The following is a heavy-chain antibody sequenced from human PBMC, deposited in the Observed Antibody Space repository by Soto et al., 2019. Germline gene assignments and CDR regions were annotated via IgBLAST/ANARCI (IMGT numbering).Heavy chain of an antibody. CDR2: IDHSGST. D-gene: IGHD3-16*01. V-gene: IGHV4-34*01. J-gene: IGHJ4*02. CDR3: ARVEYTYNYRGLDY. Sequence: QVQLQQWGTGLLKPSETLSLTCAVYGGSFRGYYWTWIRQPPGKGLEWIGEIDHSGSTNYNPSLTSRVIISVDTSKNQFSLELASVTAADTAVYYCARVEYTYNYRGLDYWGQGTLVTVSS. CDR1: GGSFRGYY.